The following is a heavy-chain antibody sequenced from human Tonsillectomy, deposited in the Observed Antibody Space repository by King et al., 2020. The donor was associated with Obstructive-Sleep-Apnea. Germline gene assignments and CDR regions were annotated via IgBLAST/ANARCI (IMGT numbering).Heavy chain of an antibody. V-gene: IGHV4-31*03. CDR1: GGSVSSDGYF. CDR2: IYYSGST. Sequence: VQLQESGPGLVKPSQTLSLTCTVSGGSVSSDGYFWSWTRQHPGKGPEGIGDIYYSGSTYFNPSLKSRVTISVDTSKNQFSLKLTSVTAADTAVYYCAREEGSTGGMDVWGQGTTVTVSS. J-gene: IGHJ6*02. CDR3: AREEGSTGGMDV. D-gene: IGHD2-2*01.